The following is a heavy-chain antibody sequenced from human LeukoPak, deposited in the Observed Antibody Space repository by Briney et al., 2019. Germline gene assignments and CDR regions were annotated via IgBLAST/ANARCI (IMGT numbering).Heavy chain of an antibody. Sequence: SETLSLTCTVSGGSMSNYYWSWIRQPPGKGLEWIGYIYYRGSTNYNPSLKSRVTISVDTSKNQFSLKLSSVTAADTAVYYCARAPGRQWLATHVFDYWGQGTLVTVSS. CDR1: GGSMSNYY. CDR2: IYYRGST. J-gene: IGHJ4*02. V-gene: IGHV4-59*01. D-gene: IGHD6-19*01. CDR3: ARAPGRQWLATHVFDY.